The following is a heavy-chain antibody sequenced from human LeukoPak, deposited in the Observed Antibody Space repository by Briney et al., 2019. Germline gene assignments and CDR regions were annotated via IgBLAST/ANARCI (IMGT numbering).Heavy chain of an antibody. D-gene: IGHD3-10*01. V-gene: IGHV3-30*04. J-gene: IGHJ3*02. Sequence: PGGSLRLSCAASGFTFSDYAMHWVRQAPGKGLEWVAVISYDGSNKYYADSVKGRFTISRDNSKNTLYPQMNSLRAEDTAVYYCANLYGSGSSHDAFDIWGQGTMVTVSS. CDR3: ANLYGSGSSHDAFDI. CDR2: ISYDGSNK. CDR1: GFTFSDYA.